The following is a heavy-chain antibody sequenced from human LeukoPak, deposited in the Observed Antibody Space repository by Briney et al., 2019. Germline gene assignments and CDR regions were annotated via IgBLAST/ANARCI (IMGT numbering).Heavy chain of an antibody. J-gene: IGHJ2*01. CDR2: IYYSGST. D-gene: IGHD3-16*01. V-gene: IGHV4-39*02. CDR1: GGSISSSSYY. Sequence: PSETLSLTCTVSGGSISSSSYYWGWIRQPPGKGLEWIGSIYYSGSTYYNPSLKSRVTISVDTSKNQFSLKLSSVTAADTAVYYCAREKTSRGRLPPDWYFDLWGRGTLVTVSS. CDR3: AREKTSRGRLPPDWYFDL.